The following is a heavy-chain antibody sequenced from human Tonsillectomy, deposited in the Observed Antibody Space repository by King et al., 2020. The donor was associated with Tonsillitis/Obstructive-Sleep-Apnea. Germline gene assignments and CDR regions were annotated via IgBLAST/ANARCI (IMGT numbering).Heavy chain of an antibody. D-gene: IGHD3-10*02. Sequence: VQLQQWGAGLLKPSETLSLTCAVYGGSFRGYYWSWIRQPPGKGLEWSGGINHSGSTSYNPSLKSRETISIDTSKNQFSLKLSSVTAADTAVYYCAGSRSVRGPQPNWGQGTLVTVSS. V-gene: IGHV4-34*01. CDR3: AGSRSVRGPQPN. CDR2: INHSGST. CDR1: GGSFRGYY. J-gene: IGHJ4*02.